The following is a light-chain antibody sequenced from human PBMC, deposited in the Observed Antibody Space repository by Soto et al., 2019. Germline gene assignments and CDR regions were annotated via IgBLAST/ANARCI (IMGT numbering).Light chain of an antibody. J-gene: IGKJ2*01. CDR3: QQSYSTPPYT. CDR1: QYINNY. CDR2: AAY. V-gene: IGKV1-39*01. Sequence: DIQMTQSPSSLSTSVGDRVTITCRASQYINNYLNWYQQKPGKAPKLLIFAAYNLQSGVPSRFSGSGSGTDFTLTISSRQPEDFANYYCQQSYSTPPYTFGQGPKLDMK.